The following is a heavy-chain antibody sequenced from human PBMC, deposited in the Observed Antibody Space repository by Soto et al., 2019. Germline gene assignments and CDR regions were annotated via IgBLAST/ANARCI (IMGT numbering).Heavy chain of an antibody. Sequence: GESLKISCKGSGYSFASHWVAWVRQMPEKGLEWIGTIYPGDSDTKYSSAFRGHATISADTSVSTAYLQWRSLEATDSAIYYCARYSGSYWHYLDFWGQGTLVTVSS. J-gene: IGHJ4*02. CDR3: ARYSGSYWHYLDF. D-gene: IGHD1-26*01. CDR2: IYPGDSDT. CDR1: GYSFASHW. V-gene: IGHV5-51*01.